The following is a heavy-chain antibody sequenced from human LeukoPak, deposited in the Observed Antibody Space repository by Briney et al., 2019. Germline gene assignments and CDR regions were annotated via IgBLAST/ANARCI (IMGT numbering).Heavy chain of an antibody. CDR1: GYTLNELS. V-gene: IGHV1-24*01. CDR3: ATDLVSSGTSYYYDSSGYA. J-gene: IGHJ4*02. Sequence: ASVKVSCKVSGYTLNELSMHWVRQAPGKGLEWMGGFDPEDGETIYAQKFQGRVTMTEDTSTDTAYMELSSLRSEDTAVYYCATDLVSSGTSYYYDSSGYAWGQGTLVTVSS. CDR2: FDPEDGET. D-gene: IGHD3-22*01.